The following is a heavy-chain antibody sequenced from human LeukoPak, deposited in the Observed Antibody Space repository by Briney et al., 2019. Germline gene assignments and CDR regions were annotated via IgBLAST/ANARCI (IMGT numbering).Heavy chain of an antibody. Sequence: ASVRVSCKASGNTFAGYYVHWVRQAPGQGLEWMGWINAGNGNTKYSQEFQGRVTITRDTSASTAYMELSSLRSEDMAVYYCARSDDSSGYYYAEFDYWGQGTLVTVSS. CDR2: INAGNGNT. CDR1: GNTFAGYY. V-gene: IGHV1-3*03. CDR3: ARSDDSSGYYYAEFDY. D-gene: IGHD3-22*01. J-gene: IGHJ4*02.